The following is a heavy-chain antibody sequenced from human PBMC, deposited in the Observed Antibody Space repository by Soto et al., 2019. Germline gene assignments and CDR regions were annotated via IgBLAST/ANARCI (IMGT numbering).Heavy chain of an antibody. D-gene: IGHD4-17*01. Sequence: QVQLQESGPGLVKPSQTLSLTCTVSGGSISSGDYYWSWIRQPPGKGLEWIGYIYYSGSTYYNPSLKSRVTISVDTSKNQFSLKLSSVTAADTAVYYCARSPTVTTDYYYYNGMDVWGQGTTVTVSS. V-gene: IGHV4-30-4*01. J-gene: IGHJ6*02. CDR3: ARSPTVTTDYYYYNGMDV. CDR1: GGSISSGDYY. CDR2: IYYSGST.